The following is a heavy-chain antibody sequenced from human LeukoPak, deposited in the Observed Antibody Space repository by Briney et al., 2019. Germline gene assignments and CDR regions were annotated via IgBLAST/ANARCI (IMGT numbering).Heavy chain of an antibody. V-gene: IGHV3-30*04. CDR3: ARGAIARNWFDP. J-gene: IGHJ5*02. D-gene: IGHD2-21*01. CDR2: ISYDGSNK. CDR1: GFTFSSYA. Sequence: GGSLRLSCAASGFTFSSYAMHWVRQAPGKGLEWVVVISYDGSNKYYADSVKGRFTISRDNSKNTLYLQMNSLRAEDTAVYYCARGAIARNWFDPWGQGTLVTVSS.